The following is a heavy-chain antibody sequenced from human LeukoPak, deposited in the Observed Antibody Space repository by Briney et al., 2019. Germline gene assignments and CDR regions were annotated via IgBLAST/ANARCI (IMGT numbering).Heavy chain of an antibody. J-gene: IGHJ4*02. D-gene: IGHD1-26*01. CDR3: ARGKSGSYGTKGY. CDR2: VSTTGGST. CDR1: SFTFSSYV. V-gene: IGHV3-23*01. Sequence: PGGSLRLSCGASSFTFSSYVMSWVRQAPGKGLEWVSTVSTTGGSTYYADSVKGRFTISRDNSKDTLYLQMNSLRVEDTAVYYCARGKSGSYGTKGYWGQGTLVTVSS.